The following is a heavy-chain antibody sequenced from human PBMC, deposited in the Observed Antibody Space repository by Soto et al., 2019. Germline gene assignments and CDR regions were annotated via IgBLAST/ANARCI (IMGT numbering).Heavy chain of an antibody. V-gene: IGHV1-8*01. CDR1: GYSLTSLD. CDR2: MQPSTGRT. D-gene: IGHD1-26*01. CDR3: ARGVSAGVDY. Sequence: GASVKVSFKASGYSLTSLDINWVRQTAGQGREWMGWMQPSTGRTGYAQKFQCRVTTARGTSINTAYMELTTLTSDDPAFYYCARGVSAGVDYWGQGTLVTISS. J-gene: IGHJ4*02.